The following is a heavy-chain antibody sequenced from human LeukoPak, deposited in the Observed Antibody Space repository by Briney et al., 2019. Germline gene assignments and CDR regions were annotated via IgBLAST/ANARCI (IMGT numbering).Heavy chain of an antibody. J-gene: IGHJ5*02. V-gene: IGHV4-34*01. D-gene: IGHD3-10*01. CDR1: GGSFSGYY. Sequence: PSETLSLTCAVYGGSFSGYYWSWIHQPPGKGLEWIGEINHSGSTNYNPSLKSRVTISVDTSKNQFSLKLSSVTAADTAVYYCARSGEFLDLYNWFDPWGQGTLVTVSS. CDR2: INHSGST. CDR3: ARSGEFLDLYNWFDP.